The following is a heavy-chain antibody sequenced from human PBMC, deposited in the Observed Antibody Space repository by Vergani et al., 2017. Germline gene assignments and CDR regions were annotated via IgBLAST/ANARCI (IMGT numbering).Heavy chain of an antibody. CDR2: IIPILGIA. CDR1: GFTFSSYT. V-gene: IGHV1-69*09. J-gene: IGHJ4*02. CDR3: ARDGGGSDY. Sequence: VQLVESGGGLVKPGGSLRLSCAASGFTFSSYTISWVRQAPGQGLEWMGRIIPILGIANYAQKFQGRVTITADKSTSTAYMELSSLRSEDTAVYYCARDGGGSDYWGQGTLVTVSS. D-gene: IGHD3-16*01.